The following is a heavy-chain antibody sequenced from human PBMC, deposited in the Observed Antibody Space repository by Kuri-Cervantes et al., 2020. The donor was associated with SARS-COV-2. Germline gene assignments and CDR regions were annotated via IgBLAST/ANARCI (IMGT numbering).Heavy chain of an antibody. Sequence: GSLRLSCAVYGGSFSGYYWSWIRQPPGKGLEWIGEINHSGSTNYNPSLKSRVTISVDTSKNQLSLKLSSVTAADTAVYYCARLKSSNYTFVYYYYMDVWGKGTTVTVSS. D-gene: IGHD4-11*01. V-gene: IGHV4-34*01. CDR1: GGSFSGYY. CDR2: INHSGST. CDR3: ARLKSSNYTFVYYYYMDV. J-gene: IGHJ6*03.